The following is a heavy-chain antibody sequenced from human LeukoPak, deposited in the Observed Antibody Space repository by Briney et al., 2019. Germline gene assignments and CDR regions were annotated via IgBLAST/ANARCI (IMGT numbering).Heavy chain of an antibody. V-gene: IGHV4-34*01. CDR1: GGSFSGYY. D-gene: IGHD2-15*01. J-gene: IGHJ5*02. CDR3: ARPNGVAATNQGFDP. Sequence: SETLSLTCAVYGGSFSGYYWSWIRQPPGKGLEWIGSIYYSGSTYYNPSLKSRVTISVDTSKNQFSLKLSSVTAADTAVYYCARPNGVAATNQGFDPWGQGTLVTVSS. CDR2: IYYSGST.